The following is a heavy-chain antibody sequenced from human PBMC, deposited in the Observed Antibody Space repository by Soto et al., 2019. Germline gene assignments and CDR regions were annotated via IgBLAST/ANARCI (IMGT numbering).Heavy chain of an antibody. CDR1: GGTITSSSYY. J-gene: IGHJ3*01. CDR3: ARPWQWLTRDAFDV. Sequence: PSETLSLTCPVSGGTITSSSYYWGWIRQPPGKGLEWIGTIYYSGSTYYNPSLKSRAAMSVDTSKNQFSLKLSSVTAADAAVYYCARPWQWLTRDAFDVWGQGTMVTVSS. CDR2: IYYSGST. D-gene: IGHD6-19*01. V-gene: IGHV4-39*01.